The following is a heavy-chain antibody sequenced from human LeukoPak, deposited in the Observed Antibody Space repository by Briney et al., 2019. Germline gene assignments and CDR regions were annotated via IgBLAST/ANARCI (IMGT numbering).Heavy chain of an antibody. CDR2: IKQDGSEK. CDR3: ARVSDGNNFDY. Sequence: PGGSLRLSCAASGFTFSTYWMTWVRQAPGKGLEWVTNIKQDGSEKYYVDSVKGRFTVSRDNAKSSLFLQMNSLRAEDTAVYYCARVSDGNNFDYWGQGALVAVSS. CDR1: GFTFSTYW. V-gene: IGHV3-7*01. J-gene: IGHJ4*02.